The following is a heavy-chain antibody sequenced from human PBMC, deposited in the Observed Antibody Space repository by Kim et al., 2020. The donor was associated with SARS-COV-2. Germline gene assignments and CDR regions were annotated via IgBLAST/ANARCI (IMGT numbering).Heavy chain of an antibody. Sequence: DDDKRYSPSLKSRLTITKDTSKNQVVLTMTNMDPVDTATYYCAHIPTWGYWGQGTLVTVSS. CDR2: DDDK. D-gene: IGHD1-26*01. CDR3: AHIPTWGY. J-gene: IGHJ4*02. V-gene: IGHV2-5*02.